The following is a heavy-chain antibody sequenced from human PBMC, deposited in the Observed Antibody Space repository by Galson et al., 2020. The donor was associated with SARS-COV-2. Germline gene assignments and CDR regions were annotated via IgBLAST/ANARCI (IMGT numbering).Heavy chain of an antibody. CDR3: LSYSSTRQNH. CDR1: GFMFSDYA. V-gene: IGHV3-64D*06. CDR2: ISSNGETS. J-gene: IGHJ5*02. D-gene: IGHD2-2*01. Sequence: GGSLRLSCSASGFMFSDYAMHWVRQDPGKGLEYVSTISSNGETSFYADSVNGRFTMSRDNSKNMFYLQMTALRLEDTAFYFCLSYSSTRQNHWGQGTLVTVSS.